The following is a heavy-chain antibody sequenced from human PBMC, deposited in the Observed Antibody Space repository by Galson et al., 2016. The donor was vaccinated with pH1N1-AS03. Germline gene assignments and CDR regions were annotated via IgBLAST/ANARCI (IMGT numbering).Heavy chain of an antibody. Sequence: SLRLSCAASGFTLSDSGMHWVRQPPGKGLEWVAVISKDARGKFYADSVKGRFTISRDNSNNTVYLHMNSLRTEDTAVYYCAKMLRGITAVGFESWGQGILVIVSS. D-gene: IGHD3-10*01. CDR3: AKMLRGITAVGFES. J-gene: IGHJ5*01. CDR2: ISKDARGK. V-gene: IGHV3-30*18. CDR1: GFTLSDSG.